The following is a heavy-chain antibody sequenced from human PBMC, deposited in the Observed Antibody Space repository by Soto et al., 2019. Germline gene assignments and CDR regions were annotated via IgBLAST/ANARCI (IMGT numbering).Heavy chain of an antibody. CDR1: GFTVSSNY. CDR3: ARVSTIMMMGAFDI. J-gene: IGHJ3*02. CDR2: IYSGSST. D-gene: IGHD3-16*01. Sequence: GGSLRLSCAASGFTVSSNYMSWVRQAPGKGLEWVSVIYSGSSTYYADSVKGRFTISRDNSKNTLYLHMNSLRAEDTAVYYCARVSTIMMMGAFDIWGQGTMVTVSS. V-gene: IGHV3-53*01.